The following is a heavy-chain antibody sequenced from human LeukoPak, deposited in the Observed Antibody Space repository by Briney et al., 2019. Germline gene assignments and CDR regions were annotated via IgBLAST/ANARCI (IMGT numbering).Heavy chain of an antibody. CDR1: GYSLSTYG. J-gene: IGHJ4*02. Sequence: RWASVTVSCKPSGYSLSTYGIHWLRQAPGQGLEWVGWVSPSNGNTHYAQRVQGRVSMTADTPTGTASMELRSLRSDDTAVYYCARSPGRYSGYNWYFDYWGQGTLVTVSS. V-gene: IGHV1-18*04. D-gene: IGHD5-12*01. CDR2: VSPSNGNT. CDR3: ARSPGRYSGYNWYFDY.